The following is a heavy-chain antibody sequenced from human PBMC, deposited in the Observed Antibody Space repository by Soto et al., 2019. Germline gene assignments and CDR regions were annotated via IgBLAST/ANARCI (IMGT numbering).Heavy chain of an antibody. CDR1: GYSFTSYW. CDR2: IYPGDSDT. V-gene: IGHV5-51*01. J-gene: IGHJ4*02. D-gene: IGHD2-15*01. Sequence: PGESLKISCKGSGYSFTSYWIGWVRQMPGKGLEWMGIIYPGDSDTRYSPSFQGQVTISADKFISTAYLQWSSLKASDTAMYYCARHGAYCSGGSCYGHFDYWGQGTLVTVSS. CDR3: ARHGAYCSGGSCYGHFDY.